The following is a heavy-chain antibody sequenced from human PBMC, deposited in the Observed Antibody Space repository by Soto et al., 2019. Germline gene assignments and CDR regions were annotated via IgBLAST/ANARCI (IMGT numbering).Heavy chain of an antibody. V-gene: IGHV4-39*01. Sequence: SETLSLTCTVSGGSISSSSYYWGWIRQPPGKGLEWIGSSYYSGSTYYNPSLKSRVTISVDTSKNQFSLKLSSVTAADTAVYYCASLSHCSSTSCYPLDYWGQGTLVTVSS. D-gene: IGHD2-2*01. J-gene: IGHJ4*02. CDR1: GGSISSSSYY. CDR3: ASLSHCSSTSCYPLDY. CDR2: SYYSGST.